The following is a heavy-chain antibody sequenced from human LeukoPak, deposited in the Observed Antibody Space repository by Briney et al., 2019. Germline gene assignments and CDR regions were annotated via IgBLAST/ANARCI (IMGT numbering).Heavy chain of an antibody. D-gene: IGHD2-15*01. CDR2: ISRSGGTT. CDR3: AKRGGTESLYYYYYMDV. Sequence: GGSLRFSCAPSGFTFSSDDMTWVARLPGRGRQGVPLISRSGGTTYYADSVKGRFTISRDNSKNTLYLQMTSLRAEDTAEYYCAKRGGTESLYYYYYMDVWGKGTTVTVSS. J-gene: IGHJ6*03. CDR1: GFTFSSDD. V-gene: IGHV3-23*01.